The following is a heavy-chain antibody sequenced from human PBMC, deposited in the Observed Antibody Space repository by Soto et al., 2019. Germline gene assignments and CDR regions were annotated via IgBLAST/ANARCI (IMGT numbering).Heavy chain of an antibody. CDR3: ARGGHCTNGVCSALNY. D-gene: IGHD2-8*01. J-gene: IGHJ4*02. CDR1: GGSISPYY. CDR2: IYYGGSA. V-gene: IGHV4-59*08. Sequence: QVQLQESGPGLVKPSETLSLTCTVSGGSISPYYWKWIRQPQGEGLQWIGYIYYGGSANYNPSLKSRVTLPVDTSKKQFSLKLSSLAAADTAVYYCARGGHCTNGVCSALNYCGLGTLVTVSS.